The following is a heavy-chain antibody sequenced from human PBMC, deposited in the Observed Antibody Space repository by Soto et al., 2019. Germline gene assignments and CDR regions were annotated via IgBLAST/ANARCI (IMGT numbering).Heavy chain of an antibody. Sequence: PGGSLRLSCAASGFTFSSYGMHWVRQAPGKGLEWVAVIWYDGSNKYYADSVKGRFTISRDNSKNTLYLQMNSLRAEDTAVYYCARDLSGGVTLKGYYYYGMDVWGQGTTVTVSS. D-gene: IGHD3-16*01. CDR1: GFTFSSYG. V-gene: IGHV3-33*01. J-gene: IGHJ6*02. CDR3: ARDLSGGVTLKGYYYYGMDV. CDR2: IWYDGSNK.